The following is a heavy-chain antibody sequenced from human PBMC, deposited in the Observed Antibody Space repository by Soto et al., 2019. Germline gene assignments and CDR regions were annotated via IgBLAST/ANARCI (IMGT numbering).Heavy chain of an antibody. CDR3: AREGVWYYDSSGYYFGY. Sequence: QVQLVQSGAEVKKPGASVKVSCKASGYTFTSYYMHWVRQAPGQGLEWMGIINPSGGSTSYAQKFQGRVSMTRDPSTSTVYMELSSLRSEDTAVYYCAREGVWYYDSSGYYFGYWGQGTLVTVSS. CDR2: INPSGGST. J-gene: IGHJ4*02. V-gene: IGHV1-46*01. D-gene: IGHD3-22*01. CDR1: GYTFTSYY.